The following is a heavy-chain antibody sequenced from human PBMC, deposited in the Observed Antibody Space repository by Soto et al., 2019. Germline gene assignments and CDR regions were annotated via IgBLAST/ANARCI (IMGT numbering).Heavy chain of an antibody. CDR1: GGSISSYY. D-gene: IGHD6-19*01. CDR2: IYYSGST. V-gene: IGHV4-59*08. Sequence: SETLSLTCTVSGGSISSYYWSWIRQPPGKGLEWIGNIYYSGSTHYNPSLKSRVTLSIDTSKMHFSLSLTSVTAADTAIYYCVRQPNRPLAGDDWGQGTLVTVSS. J-gene: IGHJ4*02. CDR3: VRQPNRPLAGDD.